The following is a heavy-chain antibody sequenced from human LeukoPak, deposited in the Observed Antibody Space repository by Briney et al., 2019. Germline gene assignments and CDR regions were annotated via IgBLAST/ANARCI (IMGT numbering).Heavy chain of an antibody. D-gene: IGHD4-17*01. CDR3: ARLGNGDSLFMTFDY. CDR2: IYYSGST. Sequence: PSETLSLTCTVSGGSISSSSYYWGWIRQPPGKGLGWIGSIYYSGSTYYNPSLKSRVTISVDTSKNQFSLKLSSVTAADTAVYYCARLGNGDSLFMTFDYWGQGTLVTVSS. V-gene: IGHV4-39*01. CDR1: GGSISSSSYY. J-gene: IGHJ4*02.